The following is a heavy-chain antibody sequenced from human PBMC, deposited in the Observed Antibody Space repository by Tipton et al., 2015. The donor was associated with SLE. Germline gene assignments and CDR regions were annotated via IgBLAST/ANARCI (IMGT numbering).Heavy chain of an antibody. Sequence: TLSLTCTVSGGSISSSSYYWGWIRQPPGKGLEWIGSIYYSGSTYYNPSLKSRVTISVDTSKNQFSLKLSSVTAADTAVYYCARREKLGQHFDYWGQGTLVTVSS. J-gene: IGHJ4*02. CDR1: GGSISSSSYY. CDR3: ARREKLGQHFDY. CDR2: IYYSGST. D-gene: IGHD1/OR15-1a*01. V-gene: IGHV4-39*01.